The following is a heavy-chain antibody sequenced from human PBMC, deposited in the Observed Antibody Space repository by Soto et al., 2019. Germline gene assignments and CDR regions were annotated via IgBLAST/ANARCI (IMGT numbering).Heavy chain of an antibody. CDR1: GYTLTELS. Sequence: GASVKVSCKVSGYTLTELSMHWVRQAPGKGLEWMGGFDPDDGETIYTQKFQGRVTMTEDTSTDTAYMELSSLRSEDTAVYYCATRDGRPYYYYYYGMDVWGQGTTVTVSS. CDR2: FDPDDGET. CDR3: ATRDGRPYYYYYYGMDV. D-gene: IGHD6-6*01. J-gene: IGHJ6*02. V-gene: IGHV1-24*01.